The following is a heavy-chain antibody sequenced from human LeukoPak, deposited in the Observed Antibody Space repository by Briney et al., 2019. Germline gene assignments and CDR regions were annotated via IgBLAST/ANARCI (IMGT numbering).Heavy chain of an antibody. D-gene: IGHD1-26*01. CDR2: ISDSGRTI. V-gene: IGHV3-48*03. CDR1: GFSFSSFE. J-gene: IGHJ4*02. Sequence: GGSLRLSCAASGFSFSSFEIAWVRQAPRKGLELVSYISDSGRTIKDADSVKGRFTISRDSAKNSLYLQMNSLRVEDTAVYYCAAGPQYGGSFAYWGQGNLVTVSS. CDR3: AAGPQYGGSFAY.